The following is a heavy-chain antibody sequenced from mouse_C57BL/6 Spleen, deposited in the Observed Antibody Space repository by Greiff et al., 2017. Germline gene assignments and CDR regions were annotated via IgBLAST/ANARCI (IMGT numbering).Heavy chain of an antibody. V-gene: IGHV1-80*01. CDR2: IYPGDGDT. CDR3: ARSDGNYPYYYAMDY. J-gene: IGHJ4*01. CDR1: GYAFSSYW. Sequence: VQGVESGAELVKPGASVKISCKASGYAFSSYWMNWVKQRPGKGLEWIGQIYPGDGDTNYNGKFKGKATLTADKSSSTAYMQLSSLTSEDSAVYFCARSDGNYPYYYAMDYWGQGTSVTVSS. D-gene: IGHD2-1*01.